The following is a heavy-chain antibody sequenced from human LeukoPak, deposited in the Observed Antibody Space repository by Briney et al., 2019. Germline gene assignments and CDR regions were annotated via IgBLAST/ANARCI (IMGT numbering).Heavy chain of an antibody. CDR1: GFTFSSYA. J-gene: IGHJ4*02. D-gene: IGHD2-21*02. V-gene: IGHV3-23*01. CDR2: ISGSGGST. CDR3: AKAPLVVVVTAIPSGFVY. Sequence: GGSLRLSCAASGFTFSSYAMSWVRQAPGKGLEWVSAISGSGGSTYYADSVKGRFTISRDNSKNTLYLQMNSLRAEDTAVYYCAKAPLVVVVTAIPSGFVYWGQGTLVTVSS.